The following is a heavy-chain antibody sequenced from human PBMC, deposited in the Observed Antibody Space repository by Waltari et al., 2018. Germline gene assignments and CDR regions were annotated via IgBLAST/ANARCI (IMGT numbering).Heavy chain of an antibody. CDR2: IYHSGGT. V-gene: IGHV4-38-2*02. J-gene: IGHJ4*02. CDR1: GYSISSGYY. CDR3: ARENSPL. Sequence: QVQLQESGPGLVKPSETLSLTCAVSGYSISSGYYWGWIRQPPGKGLEWIGSIYHSGGTYYNPSLKSRVTISVDTSKNQFALKLSSVTAADTAVYYCARENSPLWGQGTLVTVSS. D-gene: IGHD6-13*01.